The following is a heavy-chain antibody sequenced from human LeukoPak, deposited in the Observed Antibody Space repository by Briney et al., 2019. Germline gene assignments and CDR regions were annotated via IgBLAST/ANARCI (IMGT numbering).Heavy chain of an antibody. J-gene: IGHJ6*03. Sequence: GGSLRLXCAASGFTFSSYAMSWVRQAPGKGLEWVSAISGSGGSTYYADSVKGRFTISRDNSKNTLYLQMNSLRAEDTAVYYCARLGIPYYYYMDVWGKGTTVTVSS. CDR1: GFTFSSYA. V-gene: IGHV3-23*01. D-gene: IGHD7-27*01. CDR2: ISGSGGST. CDR3: ARLGIPYYYYMDV.